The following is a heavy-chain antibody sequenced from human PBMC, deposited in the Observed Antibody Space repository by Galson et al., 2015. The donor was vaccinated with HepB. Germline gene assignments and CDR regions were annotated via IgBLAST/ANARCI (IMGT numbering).Heavy chain of an antibody. V-gene: IGHV3-23*01. D-gene: IGHD2-2*01. CDR2: ISGSGGST. J-gene: IGHJ5*02. CDR3: AKPHPTYCSSTSCYGNWFDP. Sequence: PRLSCAASGFTFSSYAMSWVRQAPGKGLEWVSAISGSGGSTYYAGSVKGRFTISRDNSKNTLYLQMNSLRAEDTAVYYCAKPHPTYCSSTSCYGNWFDPWGQGTLVTVSS. CDR1: GFTFSSYA.